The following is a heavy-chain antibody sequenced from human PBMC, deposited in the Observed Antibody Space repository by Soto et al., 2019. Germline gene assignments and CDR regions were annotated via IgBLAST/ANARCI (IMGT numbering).Heavy chain of an antibody. D-gene: IGHD3-10*01. V-gene: IGHV3-30*18. J-gene: IGHJ2*01. Sequence: QVQLVESGGGVVQPGRSLRLSCAASGFTFSSYGMHWVRKAPGKGLEWVAVISNDGSYKYYADYVKGRFTISRDNSKNTLYLQMNSLRAEDTAVYYCAKWGRGFDLWGRGTLVTVSS. CDR1: GFTFSSYG. CDR3: AKWGRGFDL. CDR2: ISNDGSYK.